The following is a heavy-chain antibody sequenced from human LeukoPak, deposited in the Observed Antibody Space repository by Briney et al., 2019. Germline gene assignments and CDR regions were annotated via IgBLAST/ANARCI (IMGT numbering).Heavy chain of an antibody. CDR2: ISWNSGSI. Sequence: GRSLRLSCAASGFTFDDYAMPWVRQAPGKGLEWVSGISWNSGSIVYADSVKVRFTISRDNAKNSLYLQMNSLRAEDTALYYCAKDAMIVVVTGAFDIWGQGTMVTVSS. CDR3: AKDAMIVVVTGAFDI. D-gene: IGHD3-22*01. V-gene: IGHV3-9*01. CDR1: GFTFDDYA. J-gene: IGHJ3*02.